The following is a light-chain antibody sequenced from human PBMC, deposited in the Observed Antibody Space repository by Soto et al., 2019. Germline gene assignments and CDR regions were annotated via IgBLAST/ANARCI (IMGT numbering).Light chain of an antibody. V-gene: IGLV2-14*01. Sequence: QSVLTQPASVSGSLGQSITISCTGTSSDVGGYNSVSWYQQHPGKAPEVMIYEVSNRPSGVSNRFSGSKSGNTASLTISGLQAEDEADYFCSSYTNINTRVFGGGTKLTVL. CDR1: SSDVGGYNS. CDR3: SSYTNINTRV. J-gene: IGLJ3*02. CDR2: EVS.